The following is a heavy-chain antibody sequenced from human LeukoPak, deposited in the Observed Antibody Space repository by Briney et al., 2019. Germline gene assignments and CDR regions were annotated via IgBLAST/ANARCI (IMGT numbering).Heavy chain of an antibody. CDR3: ARDTRVAVAGTEDYYYYYGMDV. CDR2: IYYSGST. CDR1: GGSISSYY. D-gene: IGHD6-19*01. Sequence: SETLSLTCTVSGGSISSYYWSWIRQPPGKGLEWIGYIYYSGSTNYNPSLKSRVTISVDTSKNQFSLKLSSVTAADTAVYYCARDTRVAVAGTEDYYYYYGMDVWGQGTTVTVSS. J-gene: IGHJ6*02. V-gene: IGHV4-59*01.